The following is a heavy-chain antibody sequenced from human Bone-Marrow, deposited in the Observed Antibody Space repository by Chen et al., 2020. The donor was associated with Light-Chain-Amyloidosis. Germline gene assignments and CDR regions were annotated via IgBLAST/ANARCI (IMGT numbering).Heavy chain of an antibody. Sequence: EVQLEQSGPEVKKHGESLKISCKGSGYTFPNYWVGWVRQMPGKGLEWMGVIYPDDSAARYSPSFEGQVTISADKSITTAYLQWRSLKASDTAMYYCARRRDGYNFDYWGQGTLVTVSS. J-gene: IGHJ4*02. CDR3: ARRRDGYNFDY. D-gene: IGHD5-12*01. CDR1: GYTFPNYW. V-gene: IGHV5-51*01. CDR2: IYPDDSAA.